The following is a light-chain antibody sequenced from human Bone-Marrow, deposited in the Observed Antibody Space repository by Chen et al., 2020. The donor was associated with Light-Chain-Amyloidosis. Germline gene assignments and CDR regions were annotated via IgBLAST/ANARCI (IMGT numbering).Light chain of an antibody. V-gene: IGLV3-25*03. Sequence: SYALTQPPSVSVSPGQTASITCSGDDLPTNNAYWYQQKPGQAPVLVIHRDTERPSGISERFSGSSSGTTATLTISGVQAEDEADYHCQSADSSGTYEVIFGGGTKLTVL. J-gene: IGLJ2*01. CDR3: QSADSSGTYEVI. CDR2: RDT. CDR1: DLPTNN.